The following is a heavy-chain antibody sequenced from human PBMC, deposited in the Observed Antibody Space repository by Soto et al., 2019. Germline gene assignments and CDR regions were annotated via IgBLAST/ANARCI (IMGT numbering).Heavy chain of an antibody. V-gene: IGHV3-30*09. D-gene: IGHD2-8*01. Sequence: GGSLRLSCAASGFTFSSYAMHWVLQAPGKGLEWVAVISYDGSNKYYADSVKGRFAISRDNAKSSLYLQMSSLRDDDTAVYYCAKDATPGIVLMVYANKNWFDPWGQGTLVTV. CDR3: AKDATPGIVLMVYANKNWFDP. CDR1: GFTFSSYA. J-gene: IGHJ5*02. CDR2: ISYDGSNK.